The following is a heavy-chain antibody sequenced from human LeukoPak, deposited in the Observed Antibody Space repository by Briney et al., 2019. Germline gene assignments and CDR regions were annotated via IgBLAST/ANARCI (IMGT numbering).Heavy chain of an antibody. Sequence: GRALRLSCAASGFTFSSYAMHWVRQAPAKGLEWVAVISYDGSNKYYADSVKGRFTISRDNSKNTLYLQMNSLRAEDTAVYYCARNGDNGVPYYYGMDVWGQGTTVTVSS. CDR2: ISYDGSNK. CDR1: GFTFSSYA. D-gene: IGHD4-17*01. V-gene: IGHV3-30*04. J-gene: IGHJ6*02. CDR3: ARNGDNGVPYYYGMDV.